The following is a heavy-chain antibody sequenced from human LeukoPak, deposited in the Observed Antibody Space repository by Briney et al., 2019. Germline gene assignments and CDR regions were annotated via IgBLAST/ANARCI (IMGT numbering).Heavy chain of an antibody. Sequence: SETLSLTCTVSGGSISNYYWSWIRQPPGKGLEWIGYIYYSGSTNFNPSLKSRVTISVDTSKNQFSLKLSSVTAADTAVYYCARVSGNGYYRFFFDYWGQGTLVTVSS. CDR3: ARVSGNGYYRFFFDY. J-gene: IGHJ4*02. V-gene: IGHV4-59*01. D-gene: IGHD3-22*01. CDR2: IYYSGST. CDR1: GGSISNYY.